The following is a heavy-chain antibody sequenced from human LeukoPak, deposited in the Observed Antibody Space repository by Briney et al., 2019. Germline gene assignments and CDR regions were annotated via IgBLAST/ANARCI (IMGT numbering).Heavy chain of an antibody. D-gene: IGHD3-10*02. J-gene: IGHJ6*04. CDR2: ISSSGSTI. V-gene: IGHV3-48*04. CDR1: RFTFSSYA. Sequence: GSLRLSCAASRFTFSSYAMNWVRPAPGKGLEWVSYISSSGSTIYYADSVKGRFTISRDNAKNSLYLQMNSLRAGDTAVYYCAELGITMIGGVWGKGTTVTISS. CDR3: AELGITMIGGV.